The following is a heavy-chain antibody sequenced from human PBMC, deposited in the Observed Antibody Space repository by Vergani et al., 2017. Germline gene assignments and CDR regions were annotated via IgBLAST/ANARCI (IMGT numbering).Heavy chain of an antibody. CDR3: ATDTYSGSYQR. D-gene: IGHD1-26*01. CDR2: IIPIFGTA. J-gene: IGHJ4*02. V-gene: IGHV1-69*06. CDR1: GGTFSSYA. Sequence: QVQLVQSGAEVKKPGSSVKVSCKASGGTFSSYAISWVRQAPGQGLEWMGGIIPIFGTAIYAQKFQGRVTMTEDTSTDTAYMELSSLRSEDTAVYYCATDTYSGSYQRWGQGTLVTVSS.